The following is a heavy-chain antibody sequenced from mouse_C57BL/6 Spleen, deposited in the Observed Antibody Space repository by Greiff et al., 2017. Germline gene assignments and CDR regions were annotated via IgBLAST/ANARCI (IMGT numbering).Heavy chain of an antibody. J-gene: IGHJ2*01. CDR1: GYTFTSYW. V-gene: IGHV1-50*01. CDR3: ARSLHYYGSSYVDY. D-gene: IGHD1-1*01. CDR2: IDPSDSYT. Sequence: VQLQQPGAELVKPGASVKLSCKASGYTFTSYWMQWVKQRPGQGLEWIGEIDPSDSYTNYNQKFKGKATLTVDTSSSTAYMQLSSLTSEDSAVYYCARSLHYYGSSYVDYWGQGTTLTVSS.